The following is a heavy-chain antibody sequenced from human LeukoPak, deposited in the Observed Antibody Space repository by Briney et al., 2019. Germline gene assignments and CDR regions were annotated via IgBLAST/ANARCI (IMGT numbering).Heavy chain of an antibody. CDR2: FEPEDGET. Sequence: ASVKVSCKVSGYTLTGLSMHWVRQAPGKGLEWMGGFEPEDGETIYAQKFQGRVTMTEDTSTDTAYMELSSLRSEDTAVYYCATAHPDHCTNGVCYFYYYMDVWGKGTTVTVSS. D-gene: IGHD2-8*01. CDR1: GYTLTGLS. CDR3: ATAHPDHCTNGVCYFYYYMDV. V-gene: IGHV1-24*01. J-gene: IGHJ6*03.